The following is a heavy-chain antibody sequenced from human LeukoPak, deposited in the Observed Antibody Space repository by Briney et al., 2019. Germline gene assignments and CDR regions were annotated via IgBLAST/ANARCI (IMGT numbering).Heavy chain of an antibody. CDR1: GDSISSGDYY. D-gene: IGHD7-27*01. Sequence: PSETLSLTCTVSGDSISSGDYYWSWIRPPPGKGLEWIGYIYYSGTTNYNPSLKSRVTISVDTSKNQFSLKLSSVTAADTAVYYCAREGWGYYFDFWGQGTLVTVSS. CDR2: IYYSGTT. V-gene: IGHV4-61*08. CDR3: AREGWGYYFDF. J-gene: IGHJ4*02.